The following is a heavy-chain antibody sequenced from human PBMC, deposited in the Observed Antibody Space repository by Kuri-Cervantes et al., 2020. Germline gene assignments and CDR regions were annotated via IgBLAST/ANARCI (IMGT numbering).Heavy chain of an antibody. D-gene: IGHD3-10*01. J-gene: IGHJ4*02. Sequence: GESLKISCAASGFTFSSYSMNWVRQAPGKGLEWVSSISSSSSYIYYADPVKGRFTISRDNAKNSLYLQMNSLRAEDTAVYYCLVRGISRPYWGQGTLVTVSS. CDR3: LVRGISRPY. V-gene: IGHV3-21*01. CDR2: ISSSSSYI. CDR1: GFTFSSYS.